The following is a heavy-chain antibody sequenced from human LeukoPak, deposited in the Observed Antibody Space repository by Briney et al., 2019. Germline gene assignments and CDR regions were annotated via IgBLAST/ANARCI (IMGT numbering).Heavy chain of an antibody. CDR3: ARVPYNSNDVGGSDFDY. CDR1: AASISSYY. CDR2: MHYSGST. J-gene: IGHJ4*02. V-gene: IGHV4-59*12. Sequence: PSETLSLTCSVSAASISSYYWGWVRQPPGKGLEWIGYMHYSGSTSYNPSLKSRVTIPVDTSKNQFPLKLTSVTAADTAVYYCARVPYNSNDVGGSDFDYWGQGTLVTVSS. D-gene: IGHD1-20*01.